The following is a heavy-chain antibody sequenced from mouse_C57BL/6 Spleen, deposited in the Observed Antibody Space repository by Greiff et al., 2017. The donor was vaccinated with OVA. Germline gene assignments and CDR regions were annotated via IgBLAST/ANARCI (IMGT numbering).Heavy chain of an antibody. Sequence: QVQLQQPGAELVKPGASVKVSCKASGYTFTSYWMHWVKQRPGQGLEWIGRIHPSDSDTNYNQKFKGKATLTVDKSSSTAYMQLSSLTSEDSAVYSGARGGAVYYESYYAMDYWGQGTSVTVSS. CDR3: ARGGAVYYESYYAMDY. V-gene: IGHV1-74*01. D-gene: IGHD2-4*01. CDR2: IHPSDSDT. CDR1: GYTFTSYW. J-gene: IGHJ4*01.